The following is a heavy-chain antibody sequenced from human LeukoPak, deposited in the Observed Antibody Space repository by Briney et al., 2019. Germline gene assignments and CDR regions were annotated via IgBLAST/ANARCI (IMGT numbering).Heavy chain of an antibody. V-gene: IGHV4-59*01. J-gene: IGHJ6*03. CDR1: GGSISSYY. Sequence: PSETLSLTCTVPGGSISSYYWSWIRQPPGKGLEWIGYIYYSGSTNYNPSLKSRVTISVDTSKNQFSLKLSSVTAADTAVYYCARAETGYYYYYMDVWGKGTTVTVSS. CDR3: ARAETGYYYYYMDV. D-gene: IGHD3-10*01. CDR2: IYYSGST.